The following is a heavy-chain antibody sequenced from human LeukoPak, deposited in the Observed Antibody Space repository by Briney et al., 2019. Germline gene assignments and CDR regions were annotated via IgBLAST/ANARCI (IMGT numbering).Heavy chain of an antibody. J-gene: IGHJ4*02. CDR2: IRSNAYGGTT. CDR1: GFTFGDFT. D-gene: IGHD3-3*01. V-gene: IGHV3-49*04. Sequence: GGSLRLSCTASGFTFGDFTMTWVRQAPGKGPEWVGFIRSNAYGGTTEYAASVKGRFIISRDDSNSVAYLHMNSLRTEDTAMYYCARVHYDFWSAYYNVGHYFDYWGQGTLVTVSS. CDR3: ARVHYDFWSAYYNVGHYFDY.